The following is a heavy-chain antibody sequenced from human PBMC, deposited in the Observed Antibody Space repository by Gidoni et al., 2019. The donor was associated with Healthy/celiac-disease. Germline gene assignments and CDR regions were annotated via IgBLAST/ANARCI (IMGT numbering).Heavy chain of an antibody. CDR3: TTDLLLRDPKGSAAGLFDY. CDR2: IKSKTDGGTT. Sequence: EVQLVESGGGLVKPGGSLRLSCAASGFTFSNAWMSWVRQAPGKGLEWVGRIKSKTDGGTTDYAAPVKGRFTISRDDSKNTLYLQMNSLKTEDTAVYYCTTDLLLRDPKGSAAGLFDYWGQGTLVTVSS. D-gene: IGHD6-13*01. J-gene: IGHJ4*02. V-gene: IGHV3-15*01. CDR1: GFTFSNAW.